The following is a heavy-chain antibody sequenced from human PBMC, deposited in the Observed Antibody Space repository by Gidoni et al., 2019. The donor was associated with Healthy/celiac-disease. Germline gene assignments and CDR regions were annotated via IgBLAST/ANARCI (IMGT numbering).Heavy chain of an antibody. CDR3: ARDMFPSPGGNSDRYYYYYGMDV. CDR2: ISSSSSYI. V-gene: IGHV3-21*01. J-gene: IGHJ6*02. CDR1: GFTFSSYS. D-gene: IGHD3-10*02. Sequence: EVQLVESGGGLVKPGGSLRLSCAASGFTFSSYSMNWVRQAPGKGLEWVSSISSSSSYIYYADSVKGRFTISRDNAKNSLYLQMNSLRAEDTAVYYCARDMFPSPGGNSDRYYYYYGMDVWGQGTTVTVSS.